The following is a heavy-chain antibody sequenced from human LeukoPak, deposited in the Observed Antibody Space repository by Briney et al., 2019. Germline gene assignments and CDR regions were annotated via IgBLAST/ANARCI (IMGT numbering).Heavy chain of an antibody. CDR3: AREGGAARDAFDI. V-gene: IGHV1-3*01. CDR1: GYTFTSYA. Sequence: ASVKVSCKASGYTFTSYAMHWVRQAPGQRLEWMGWINAGNGNTKYSQKFQGRVTITRDTSTSTAYMELRSLRSDDTAVYYCAREGGAARDAFDIWGQGTMVTVSS. CDR2: INAGNGNT. J-gene: IGHJ3*02. D-gene: IGHD6-6*01.